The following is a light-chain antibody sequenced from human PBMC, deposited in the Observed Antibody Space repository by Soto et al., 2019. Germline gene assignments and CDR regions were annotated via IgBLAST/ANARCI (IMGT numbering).Light chain of an antibody. Sequence: ASQMTQSLSSLSASVGDRVTITCRASQDIGNKLGWFQQKPGKAPELLIYSACKLQSGVPSRFGGSGSGTEFTLSITSLQPDDFATYYCQQCFWHWTFGQGTKVDIK. CDR1: QDIGNK. CDR2: SAC. V-gene: IGKV1-6*01. CDR3: QQCFWHWT. J-gene: IGKJ1*01.